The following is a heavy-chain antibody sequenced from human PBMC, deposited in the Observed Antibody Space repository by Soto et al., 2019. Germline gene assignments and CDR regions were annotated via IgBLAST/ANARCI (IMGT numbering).Heavy chain of an antibody. CDR2: IYYSGST. V-gene: IGHV4-59*01. CDR3: ARGYPINHDSDSAAFDT. Sequence: SETLSLTCTVSGGSISSYYWSWIRQPPGKGLEWIGYIYYSGSTNYNPSLKSRVTISVDTSKNQFSLKLSSVTAADTAVYYCARGYPINHDSDSAAFDTWGQGTMVTVSS. CDR1: GGSISSYY. J-gene: IGHJ3*02. D-gene: IGHD1-26*01.